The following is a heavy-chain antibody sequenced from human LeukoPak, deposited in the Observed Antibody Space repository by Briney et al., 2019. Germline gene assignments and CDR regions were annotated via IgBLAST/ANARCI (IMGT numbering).Heavy chain of an antibody. Sequence: KPGGSLRLSCAGSGFIFTNAWMNWVRQAPGKGLEWVGRIKSKVNGETTDYAAPVKGKFIISRDDSRNTVYLQMSSLEPEDTAVYFCATGGYAFDIWGEGTMVTVS. D-gene: IGHD3-16*01. V-gene: IGHV3-15*01. CDR1: GFIFTNAW. CDR2: IKSKVNGETT. CDR3: ATGGYAFDI. J-gene: IGHJ3*02.